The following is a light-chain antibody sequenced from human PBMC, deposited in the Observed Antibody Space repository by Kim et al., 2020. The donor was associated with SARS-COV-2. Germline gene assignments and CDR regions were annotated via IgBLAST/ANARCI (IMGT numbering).Light chain of an antibody. J-gene: IGLJ3*02. Sequence: NATLTCTGDTNNVGDEGATWLQQHQGHPPKLLSYRNNNRPSGISERLSTSTSGTAASLTITGLQPEDEADYYCSAWDRRLGAWVFGGGTQLTVL. V-gene: IGLV10-54*01. CDR3: SAWDRRLGAWV. CDR2: RNN. CDR1: TNNVGDEG.